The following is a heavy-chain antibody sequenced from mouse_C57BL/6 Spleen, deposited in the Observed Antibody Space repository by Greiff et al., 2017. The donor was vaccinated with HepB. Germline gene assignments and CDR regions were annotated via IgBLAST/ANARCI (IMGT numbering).Heavy chain of an antibody. CDR3: AREDYSNYVGFAY. Sequence: EVKLVESEGGLVQPGSSMKLSCTASGFTFSDYYMAWVRQVPEKGLEWVANINYDGSSTYYLDSLKSRFIISRDNAKNILYLQMSSLKSEDTATYYCAREDYSNYVGFAYWGQGTLVTVSA. D-gene: IGHD2-5*01. J-gene: IGHJ3*01. CDR1: GFTFSDYY. CDR2: INYDGSST. V-gene: IGHV5-16*01.